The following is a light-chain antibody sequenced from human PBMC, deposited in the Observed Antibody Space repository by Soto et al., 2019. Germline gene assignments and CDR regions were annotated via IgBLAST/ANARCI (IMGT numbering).Light chain of an antibody. Sequence: QAVVTQAPSLTVSPGGTVTLTCASTTGAVTSGYYPNWFQQKPGQAPRALIYSTSNKPSWTPARFSGSFLGAKAALTLSGVPQEDAAEYYCVIYYGGAHVFGGGTKLTVL. CDR3: VIYYGGAHV. CDR1: TGAVTSGYY. V-gene: IGLV7-43*01. CDR2: STS. J-gene: IGLJ2*01.